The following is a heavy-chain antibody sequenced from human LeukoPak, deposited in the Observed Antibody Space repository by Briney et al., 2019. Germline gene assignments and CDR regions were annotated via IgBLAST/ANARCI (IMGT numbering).Heavy chain of an antibody. D-gene: IGHD3-10*01. CDR3: ARGGYGSGSLYYFDY. Sequence: PSENLSLTCTVSGGSISSYYWSWIRQPPGKGLEWIGYIYYSGSTNYNPSLKSRVTISVDTSKNQFSLKLSSVTAADTAVYYCARGGYGSGSLYYFDYWGQGTLVTVSS. V-gene: IGHV4-59*01. CDR2: IYYSGST. CDR1: GGSISSYY. J-gene: IGHJ4*02.